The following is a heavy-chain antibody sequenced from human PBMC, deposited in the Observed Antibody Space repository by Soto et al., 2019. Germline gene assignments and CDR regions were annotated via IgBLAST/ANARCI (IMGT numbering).Heavy chain of an antibody. V-gene: IGHV4-59*01. Sequence: PSETLSLTCTVSGGSISTYYWNWIRQSPGKGLEWIGYIYYMGRTNYNPSLRSRVTMSIDTSRNQFSLKLRSVTAADTAVYYCARDPVGVTHFDDSGQGALVTVSS. CDR2: IYYMGRT. D-gene: IGHD1-26*01. CDR1: GGSISTYY. J-gene: IGHJ4*02. CDR3: ARDPVGVTHFDD.